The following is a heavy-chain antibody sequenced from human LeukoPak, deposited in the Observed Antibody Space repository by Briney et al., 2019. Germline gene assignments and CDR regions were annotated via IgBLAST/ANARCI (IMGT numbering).Heavy chain of an antibody. D-gene: IGHD4-17*01. J-gene: IGHJ4*02. CDR2: LNPSTGNT. Sequence: ASVTASCKASGYTFTSYYIHWVRQAPGQGPEWMGILNPSTGNTMYAQKFRGRVTMTRDTSTSTVYMELSSLRSEDTAVYYCARGGFTVTGWGYYFDYWGQGTLVAVSS. V-gene: IGHV1-46*01. CDR3: ARGGFTVTGWGYYFDY. CDR1: GYTFTSYY.